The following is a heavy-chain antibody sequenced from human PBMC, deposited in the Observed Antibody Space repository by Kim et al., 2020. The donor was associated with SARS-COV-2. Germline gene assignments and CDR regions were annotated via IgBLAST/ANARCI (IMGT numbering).Heavy chain of an antibody. D-gene: IGHD4-17*01. J-gene: IGHJ3*02. Sequence: ASVKVSCKASGYTFISFGISWVRQAPGQGLEWMGCISTYNGNTNYAQKLQGRVTMTTDTSTSTAYMELRSLRSDDTAVYYCARSTVTTSHDAFDIWGQGTMVTVSS. CDR3: ARSTVTTSHDAFDI. V-gene: IGHV1-18*01. CDR1: GYTFISFG. CDR2: ISTYNGNT.